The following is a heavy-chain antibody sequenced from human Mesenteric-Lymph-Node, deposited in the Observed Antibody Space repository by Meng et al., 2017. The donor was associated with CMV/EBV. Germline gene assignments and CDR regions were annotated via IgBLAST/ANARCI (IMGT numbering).Heavy chain of an antibody. CDR2: ISSSSVYV. J-gene: IGHJ6*02. V-gene: IGHV3-21*01. D-gene: IGHD3-10*01. CDR1: GVTISRFS. CDR3: VKGQEITAPRGVTSPYGMDV. Sequence: LSLTCAASGVTISRFSINWFRQAPGGGLEWVSSISSSSVYVFYVDSVRGRFTISRDNAKNSVFLQMNSLRAEDTAVYHCVKGQEITAPRGVTSPYGMDVWGRGTTVTVSS.